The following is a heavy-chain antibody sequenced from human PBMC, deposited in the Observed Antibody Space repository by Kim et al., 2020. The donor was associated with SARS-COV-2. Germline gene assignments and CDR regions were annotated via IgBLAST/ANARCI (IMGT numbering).Heavy chain of an antibody. D-gene: IGHD1-26*01. V-gene: IGHV3-23*01. J-gene: IGHJ3*02. Sequence: SVKGRSTISRDNSKNTLYLQMNSLRAEDTAVYYCAKIGGYSGSSRGAFDIWGQGTMVTVSS. CDR3: AKIGGYSGSSRGAFDI.